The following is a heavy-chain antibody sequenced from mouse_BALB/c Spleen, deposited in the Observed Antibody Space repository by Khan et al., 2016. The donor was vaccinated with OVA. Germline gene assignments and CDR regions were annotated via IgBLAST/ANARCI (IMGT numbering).Heavy chain of an antibody. D-gene: IGHD1-1*01. J-gene: IGHJ2*01. CDR2: IGYSGSI. CDR3: ASWRLLLRYPDYIDY. V-gene: IGHV3-2*02. CDR1: GYSITSDYA. Sequence: VQLKVSGPGLLKPSQSLFLTCTVTGYSITSDYARNWIRQFPGNKLEWMANIGYSGSITYNPSPRSRISLTRDTSKNPFFLQLTSVTTEDPATCCCASWRLLLRYPDYIDYWGQGTTLTVSS.